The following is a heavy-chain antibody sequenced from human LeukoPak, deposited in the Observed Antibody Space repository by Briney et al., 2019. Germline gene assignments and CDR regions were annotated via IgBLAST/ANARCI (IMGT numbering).Heavy chain of an antibody. CDR3: AKDSWSRNGIYDAFDI. D-gene: IGHD2-8*01. Sequence: GGSLRLSCAASGFTFSSYAMSWVRQAPGKGLEWVSVVGGDDTIYYIDSAKGRFTISRDNSKNTLSLQMNNLRPEDTAVYYCAKDSWSRNGIYDAFDIWGQGTMVTVSS. CDR1: GFTFSSYA. V-gene: IGHV3-23*01. CDR2: VGGDDTI. J-gene: IGHJ3*02.